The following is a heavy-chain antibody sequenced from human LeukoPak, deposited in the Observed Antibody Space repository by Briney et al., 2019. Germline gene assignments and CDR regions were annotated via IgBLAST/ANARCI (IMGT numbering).Heavy chain of an antibody. D-gene: IGHD3-22*01. J-gene: IGHJ4*02. CDR1: GFTFEDYT. CDR3: VKDLSYESSGSVLEY. V-gene: IGHV3-43*01. CDR2: VNWHGTA. Sequence: GGSLRLSCVASGFTFEDYTMHRVRQAPGKTLEWVSLVNWHGTAYYTDSVKGRFTISRDNSKNSLFLQMENLRSEDTAFYYCVKDLSYESSGSVLEYWGQGTLVTVSS.